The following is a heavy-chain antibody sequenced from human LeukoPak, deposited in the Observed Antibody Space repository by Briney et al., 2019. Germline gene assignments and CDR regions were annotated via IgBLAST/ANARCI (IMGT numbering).Heavy chain of an antibody. D-gene: IGHD1-1*01. CDR3: ARHSQLEGTNFDY. V-gene: IGHV4-59*08. CDR1: GGSISSYY. J-gene: IGHJ4*02. CDR2: IYYSGST. Sequence: SETLSLTCTVSGGSISSYYWSWIRQPPGKGLEWIGYIYYSGSTNYNPSLKSRVTISVDTSKNQFSLKLSSVTAADTAVYYCARHSQLEGTNFDYWGQGTLVTVSS.